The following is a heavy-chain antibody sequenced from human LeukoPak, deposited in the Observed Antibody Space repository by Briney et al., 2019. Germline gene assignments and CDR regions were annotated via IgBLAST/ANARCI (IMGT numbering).Heavy chain of an antibody. CDR3: ASPIRAPHAFDI. CDR2: ISSSSSYI. J-gene: IGHJ3*02. D-gene: IGHD3-3*02. Sequence: GGSLRLSCAASGFTFSSYSMNWVRQAPGKGLEWVSSISSSSSYIYYADSVKGRFTISRDNAKNSLYLQMNSLRAEDTAVYYCASPIRAPHAFDIWGQGTMVTVSS. CDR1: GFTFSSYS. V-gene: IGHV3-21*01.